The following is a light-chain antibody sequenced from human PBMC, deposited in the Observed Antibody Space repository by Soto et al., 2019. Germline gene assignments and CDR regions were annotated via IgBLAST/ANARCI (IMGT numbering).Light chain of an antibody. CDR3: QQYNSYWT. CDR1: QSISSW. CDR2: DAS. Sequence: DIQTTQSPSTLSASVGDRVTITCRASQSISSWLAWYQQKPGKAPKLLIYDASSLESGVPSRFSGSGSGTEFTLTISSRQPDDFATYYCQQYNSYWTFGQGTRWIS. J-gene: IGKJ1*01. V-gene: IGKV1-5*01.